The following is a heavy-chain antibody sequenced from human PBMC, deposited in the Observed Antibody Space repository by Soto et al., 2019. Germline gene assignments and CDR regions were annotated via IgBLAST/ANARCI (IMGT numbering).Heavy chain of an antibody. D-gene: IGHD3-10*01. Sequence: QVQLQQWGAGLLKPSETLSLTCAVYGGSFSGYYWSWIRQPPGKGLEWIGEINHSGSTNYNPSLKSRVTISVDTSKNQFSLKLSSVTAADTAVYYCARRPLYGSGSIKNWFDPWGQGTLVTVS. V-gene: IGHV4-34*01. J-gene: IGHJ5*02. CDR3: ARRPLYGSGSIKNWFDP. CDR1: GGSFSGYY. CDR2: INHSGST.